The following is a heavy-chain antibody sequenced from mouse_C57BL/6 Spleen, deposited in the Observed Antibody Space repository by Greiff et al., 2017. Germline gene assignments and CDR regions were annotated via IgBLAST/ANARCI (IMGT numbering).Heavy chain of an antibody. CDR2: IHPNSGST. CDR1: GYTFTSYW. J-gene: IGHJ2*01. D-gene: IGHD2-5*01. CDR3: ARAVGYYSNYDYFDY. V-gene: IGHV1-64*01. Sequence: VKLQQPGAELVKPGASVKLSCKASGYTFTSYWMHWVKQRPGQGLEWIGMIHPNSGSTNYNEKFKSKATLTVDKSSSTAYMQLSSLTSEDSAVYYCARAVGYYSNYDYFDYWGQGTTLTVSS.